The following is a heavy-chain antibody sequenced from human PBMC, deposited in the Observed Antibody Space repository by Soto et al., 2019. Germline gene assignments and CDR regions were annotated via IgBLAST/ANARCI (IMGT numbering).Heavy chain of an antibody. D-gene: IGHD3-3*01. V-gene: IGHV3-15*07. CDR1: GFTFSNAW. CDR2: IKSKIDGGTT. CDR3: TTGYDFWSGYMTYYYYGMDV. Sequence: GGSLRLSCAASGFTFSNAWMNWVRQAPGKGLEWVGRIKSKIDGGTTDYAAPVKGRFTISRDDSKNMLYLQMNSLKTEDTAVYYCTTGYDFWSGYMTYYYYGMDVWGQGTTVTVSS. J-gene: IGHJ6*02.